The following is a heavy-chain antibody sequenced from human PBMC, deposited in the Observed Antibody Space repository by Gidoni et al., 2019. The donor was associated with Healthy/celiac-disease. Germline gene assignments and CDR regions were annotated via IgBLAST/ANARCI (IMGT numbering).Heavy chain of an antibody. CDR3: ARGDDSAYYYYGMDV. V-gene: IGHV3-33*01. CDR1: GFTFSRYG. D-gene: IGHD3-3*01. J-gene: IGHJ6*02. CDR2: ILYDGSNK. Sequence: QVQLVESGGGVVQPGRSLRLSRAASGFTFSRYGMHWVRQSPGKGLEWVAVILYDGSNKYYADSVKGRFTISRDNSKNTLYLQMNSLRAEDTAVYYCARGDDSAYYYYGMDVWGQGTTVTVSS.